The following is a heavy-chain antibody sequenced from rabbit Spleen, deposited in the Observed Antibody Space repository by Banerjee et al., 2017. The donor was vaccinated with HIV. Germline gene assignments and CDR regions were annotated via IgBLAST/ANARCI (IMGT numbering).Heavy chain of an antibody. CDR2: IAGSSSAFT. J-gene: IGHJ6*01. CDR3: ARDTGSSFSSYGMDL. V-gene: IGHV1S45*01. CDR1: GFSFSSSDY. D-gene: IGHD8-1*01. Sequence: QEQLKESGGGLVQPGGSLKLSCTASGFSFSSSDYMCWVRQAPGKGLEWISCIAGSSSAFTYSATWAQGRFTCSKTSSTTVTLQMTSLTVADTATYFCARDTGSSFSSYGMDLWGPGTLVTVS.